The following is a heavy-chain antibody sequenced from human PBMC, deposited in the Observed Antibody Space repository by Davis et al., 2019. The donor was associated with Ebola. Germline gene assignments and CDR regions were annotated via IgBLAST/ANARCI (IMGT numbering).Heavy chain of an antibody. J-gene: IGHJ3*02. D-gene: IGHD2-21*01. CDR3: ARMSIAWRAFDI. V-gene: IGHV4-39*01. CDR2: VSYSGNT. Sequence: SETLSLTCTVSGGSIISSSYYWGWIRQPPGKGLEWIGSVSYSGNTYYNPSLKSRLTVSVDTSNSQFSLKFSSVTAADTAVYSCARMSIAWRAFDIWGQGTMVTVSS. CDR1: GGSIISSSYY.